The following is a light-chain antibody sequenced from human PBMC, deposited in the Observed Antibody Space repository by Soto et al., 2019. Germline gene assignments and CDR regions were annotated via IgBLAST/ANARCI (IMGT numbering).Light chain of an antibody. J-gene: IGKJ5*01. CDR2: GAS. CDR1: QSISIY. V-gene: IGKV3-20*01. Sequence: IVITQSPATLSLSPGERATLSCRASQSISIYLAWYQQKPGQAPRLLIYGASSRATGIPDRFSGSGSGTDFTLTISRLEPEDFAVYYCQQYGSSPPITFGQVGLLEI. CDR3: QQYGSSPPIT.